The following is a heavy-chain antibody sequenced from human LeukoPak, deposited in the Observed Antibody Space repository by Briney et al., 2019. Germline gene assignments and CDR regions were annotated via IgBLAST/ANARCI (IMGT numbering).Heavy chain of an antibody. Sequence: PSETLSLTCAVYGGSFSGYYWNWIRQPPGKGLEWIGQINHSGSTNYNPSLKSRVTISVDTSKNQFSLKLSSVTAADTAVYYCARGGDSSGYRYYFDYWGQGTLVTVSS. CDR3: ARGGDSSGYRYYFDY. D-gene: IGHD3-22*01. V-gene: IGHV4-34*01. CDR2: INHSGST. CDR1: GGSFSGYY. J-gene: IGHJ4*02.